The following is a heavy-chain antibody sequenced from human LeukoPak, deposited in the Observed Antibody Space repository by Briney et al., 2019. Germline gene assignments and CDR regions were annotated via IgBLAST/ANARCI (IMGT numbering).Heavy chain of an antibody. CDR3: ARWLDR. J-gene: IGHJ4*02. D-gene: IGHD2-2*03. V-gene: IGHV3-7*01. CDR2: IREDGSEK. Sequence: RGLEWVANIREDGSEKYYVDSVKGRFTISRDNAKKSLNLQMNSLRAEDSALYYCARWLDRWGQGTLVTVSS.